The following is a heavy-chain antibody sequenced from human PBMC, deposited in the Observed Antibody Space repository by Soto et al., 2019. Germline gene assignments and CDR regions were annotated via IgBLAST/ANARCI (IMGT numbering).Heavy chain of an antibody. J-gene: IGHJ4*02. Sequence: QVQLVESGGGVVQPGRSLRLSCAASGFTFSTYGMHWVRQAPGKGLEWVAVISYDGNNKYYADSVKGRFTISRDNSKNTLYLQMSSLRAEDTAVYYCAKSVYNWNDGFFDYGGQGTLVTVSS. CDR3: AKSVYNWNDGFFDY. V-gene: IGHV3-30*18. CDR2: ISYDGNNK. D-gene: IGHD1-1*01. CDR1: GFTFSTYG.